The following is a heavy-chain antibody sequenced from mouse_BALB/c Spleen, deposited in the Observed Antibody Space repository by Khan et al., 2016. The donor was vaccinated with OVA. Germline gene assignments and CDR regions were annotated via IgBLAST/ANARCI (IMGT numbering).Heavy chain of an antibody. D-gene: IGHD2-14*01. V-gene: IGHV2-6-4*01. CDR1: GFSLSRYN. Sequence: QVQLKQSGPGLVAPSQSLSITCTVSGFSLSRYNIHWVRQPPGKGLEWLGMIWGGGGTDYNSTLKFRLSIRKDNSKSQVFLKMNSLQTDDTAMYYCARAYYRYDGYYAMDYWGQGTSVTVSS. J-gene: IGHJ4*01. CDR3: ARAYYRYDGYYAMDY. CDR2: IWGGGGT.